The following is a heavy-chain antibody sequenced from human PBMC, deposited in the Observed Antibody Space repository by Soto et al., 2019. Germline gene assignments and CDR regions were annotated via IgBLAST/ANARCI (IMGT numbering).Heavy chain of an antibody. CDR1: GFTFSSYA. D-gene: IGHD2-8*01. CDR3: AKGTDCTNGVCYGVAVAGRNS. CDR2: ISGSGGST. J-gene: IGHJ4*02. V-gene: IGHV3-23*01. Sequence: GGSLRLSCAASGFTFSSYAMSWVRQAPGKGLEWVSAISGSGGSTYYADSVKGRFTISRDNSKNTLYLQMNSLRAEDTAVYYCAKGTDCTNGVCYGVAVAGRNSWGQGTLVTVSS.